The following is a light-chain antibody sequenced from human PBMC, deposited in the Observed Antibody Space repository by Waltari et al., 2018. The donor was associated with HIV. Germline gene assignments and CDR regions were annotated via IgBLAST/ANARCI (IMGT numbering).Light chain of an antibody. V-gene: IGKV3-15*01. CDR2: RAS. CDR1: QRIASN. Sequence: EIVMTQSPATLSVSPGERVTISCRASQRIASNLVWYQQKPGRAPRPLIYRASSRATGIPARFSGSGSGTEFTLTISSLQSEDFALYYCQQYNNFPLTFGGGTKVEIK. CDR3: QQYNNFPLT. J-gene: IGKJ4*01.